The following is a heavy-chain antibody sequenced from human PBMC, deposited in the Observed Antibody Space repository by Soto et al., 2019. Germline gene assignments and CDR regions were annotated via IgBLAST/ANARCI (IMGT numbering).Heavy chain of an antibody. D-gene: IGHD3-3*01. Sequence: SQTLSLTCAISGDSVSSNSAAWNWIRQSPSRGLEWLGRTYYRSKWYNDYAVSVKSRITINPDTSKNKFSLQLNSVNPDDTVVYFCARGDSQTYYDFWSGYWYWGQGTLVTVSS. CDR1: GDSVSSNSAA. CDR3: ARGDSQTYYDFWSGYWY. J-gene: IGHJ4*02. CDR2: TYYRSKWYN. V-gene: IGHV6-1*01.